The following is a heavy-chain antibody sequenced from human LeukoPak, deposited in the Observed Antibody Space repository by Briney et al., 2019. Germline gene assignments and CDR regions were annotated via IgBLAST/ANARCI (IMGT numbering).Heavy chain of an antibody. Sequence: TGGSLRLSCAAPGFTFSSYGMSWVRQAPGKGLEWVSAISGSGGSTYYADSVKGRFTISRDNSKNTLYLQMNSLRAEDTAVYYCGNSQSYYYMDVWGKGTTVTVSS. CDR2: ISGSGGST. V-gene: IGHV3-23*01. CDR3: GNSQSYYYMDV. J-gene: IGHJ6*03. CDR1: GFTFSSYG.